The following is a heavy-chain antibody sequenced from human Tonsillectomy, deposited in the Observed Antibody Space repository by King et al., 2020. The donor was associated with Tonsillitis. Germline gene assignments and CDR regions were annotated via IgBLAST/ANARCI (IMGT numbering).Heavy chain of an antibody. J-gene: IGHJ4*02. D-gene: IGHD1-26*01. CDR3: ARQISDTSNSDY. Sequence: QLQESGPGLVKPSETLSLSCTVSGVPITTTNYFWAWIRQPPGKGLEWIGFVSYSGNTYYNPSLKSRITISMDASNNQFFLRLNSVTATDTAVYYCARQISDTSNSDYWGQGTLVTVSS. CDR2: VSYSGNT. CDR1: GVPITTTNYF. V-gene: IGHV4-39*01.